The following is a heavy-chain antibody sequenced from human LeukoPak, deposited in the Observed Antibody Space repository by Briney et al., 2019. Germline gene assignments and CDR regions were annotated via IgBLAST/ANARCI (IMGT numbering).Heavy chain of an antibody. CDR3: AKDAYSGSALGY. CDR2: ISYDGSNK. J-gene: IGHJ4*02. D-gene: IGHD1-26*01. CDR1: GFTFSSYA. Sequence: GGSLRLSCAASGFTFSSYAMHWVRQAPGKGLEWVAVISYDGSNKYYTDSVKGRFTISRDNSKNTLYLQMNSLRAEDTAVYYCAKDAYSGSALGYWGQGTLVTVSS. V-gene: IGHV3-30-3*01.